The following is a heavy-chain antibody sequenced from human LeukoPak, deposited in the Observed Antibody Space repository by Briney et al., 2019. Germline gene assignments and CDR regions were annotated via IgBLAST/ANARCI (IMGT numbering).Heavy chain of an antibody. D-gene: IGHD5-18*01. V-gene: IGHV1-69*13. CDR2: IIPIFGTA. CDR3: ARDPRRVDTAMVFAFDI. CDR1: GGTFSSYA. J-gene: IGHJ3*02. Sequence: GASVKVSCKASGGTFSSYAISCVRQAPGQGLEWMGGIIPIFGTANYAQKFQGRVTITADESTSTAYMELSSLRSEDTAVYYCARDPRRVDTAMVFAFDIWGQGTMVTVSS.